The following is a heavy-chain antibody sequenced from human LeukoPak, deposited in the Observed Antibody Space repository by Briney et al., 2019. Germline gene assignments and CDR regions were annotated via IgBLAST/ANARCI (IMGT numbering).Heavy chain of an antibody. CDR2: IYYSGST. CDR1: GVSISSYY. J-gene: IGHJ3*02. D-gene: IGHD6-19*01. V-gene: IGHV4-59*01. CDR3: ARDPGRSGWSGGAFDI. Sequence: SETLSLTCTVSGVSISSYYWSWIRQPPGKGLEWIGYIYYSGSTNYNPSLKSRVTISVDTSKNQFSLKLSSVTAADTAVYYCARDPGRSGWSGGAFDIWGQGTMVTVSS.